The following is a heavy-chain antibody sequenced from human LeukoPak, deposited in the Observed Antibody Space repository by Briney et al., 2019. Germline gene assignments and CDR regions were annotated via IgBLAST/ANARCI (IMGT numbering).Heavy chain of an antibody. CDR3: ARDNYDSSGYYLDC. CDR2: IYYSGST. V-gene: IGHV4-59*01. J-gene: IGHJ4*02. CDR1: CGSISRYY. D-gene: IGHD3-22*01. Sequence: SETLSLTFTVPCGSISRYYCSWIRQPPGKGLEWSVYIYYSGSTNYNPSLNSRVTISVHTSKNQFSLNLNSVTAADTAVYYLARDNYDSSGYYLDCWGQGTLVTVSS.